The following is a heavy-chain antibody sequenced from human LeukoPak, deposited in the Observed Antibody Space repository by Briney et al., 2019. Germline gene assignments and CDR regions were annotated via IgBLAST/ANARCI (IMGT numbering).Heavy chain of an antibody. CDR2: IYYSGST. J-gene: IGHJ6*02. V-gene: IGHV4-59*12. D-gene: IGHD2-2*01. Sequence: SETLSLTCTVSGGSISSYYWSWIRQPPGKGLEWIGYIYYSGSTNYNPSLKSRVTISVDTSKNQFSLKLSSVTAADTAVYYYARQRRYCSSTSCYFGYYGLDVWGQGTTVTVSS. CDR1: GGSISSYY. CDR3: ARQRRYCSSTSCYFGYYGLDV.